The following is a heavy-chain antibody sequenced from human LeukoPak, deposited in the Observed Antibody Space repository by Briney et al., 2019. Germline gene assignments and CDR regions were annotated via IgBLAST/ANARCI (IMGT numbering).Heavy chain of an antibody. D-gene: IGHD6-6*01. CDR1: GFTFSGSA. CDR3: TSAMSSHSSSSANYYYYGMDV. V-gene: IGHV3-73*01. CDR2: IRSKANSYAT. Sequence: PGGSLRLSCAASGFTFSGSAMHWVRQASGKGLEWVGRIRSKANSYATAYAASVKGRFTISRDDSKNTAYLQMNSLKTEDTAVYYCTSAMSSHSSSSANYYYYGMDVWGQGTTVTVPS. J-gene: IGHJ6*02.